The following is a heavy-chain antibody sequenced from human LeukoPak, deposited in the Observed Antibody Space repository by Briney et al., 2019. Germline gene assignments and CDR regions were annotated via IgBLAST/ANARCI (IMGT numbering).Heavy chain of an antibody. Sequence: SETLSLTCAVSGGSISSGGYSWSWIRQPPGKGLEWIGYIYHSGSSNYNPSLKSRVTISVDRSKNQFSLKLSSVTAADTAVYYCARAHGKTKRIDYWGQGTLVTVSS. CDR3: ARAHGKTKRIDY. J-gene: IGHJ4*02. V-gene: IGHV4-30-2*01. D-gene: IGHD1-1*01. CDR2: IYHSGSS. CDR1: GGSISSGGYS.